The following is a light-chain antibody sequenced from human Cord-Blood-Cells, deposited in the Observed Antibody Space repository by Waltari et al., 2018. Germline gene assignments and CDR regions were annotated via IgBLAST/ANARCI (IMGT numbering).Light chain of an antibody. Sequence: QSVLTQPPSVSGAPGQRVPISCTGSSPTTGAGYDLHWYQQLPGTAPKLLIYGNSNRHSGVPDRFSGSKSGTSASLAITGLQAEDEADYYCQSYDSSLSGVFGTGTKVTVL. CDR1: SPTTGAGYD. J-gene: IGLJ1*01. CDR2: GNS. CDR3: QSYDSSLSGV. V-gene: IGLV1-40*01.